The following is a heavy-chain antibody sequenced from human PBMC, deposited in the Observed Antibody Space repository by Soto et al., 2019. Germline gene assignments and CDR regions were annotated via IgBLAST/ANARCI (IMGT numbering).Heavy chain of an antibody. CDR1: GDSISSGAYY. Sequence: QVQLQESGPGLVKPSQTLSLTCTVSGDSISSGAYYWSWIRHHPGRGLEWIGFIYYSGTTYYNPSLKSRVNISVDTSKNQFSLTVTSVTAADTAVYYCARGTTVTIQNWFDPWGQGTLVTVSS. CDR2: IYYSGTT. V-gene: IGHV4-31*03. D-gene: IGHD4-17*01. J-gene: IGHJ5*02. CDR3: ARGTTVTIQNWFDP.